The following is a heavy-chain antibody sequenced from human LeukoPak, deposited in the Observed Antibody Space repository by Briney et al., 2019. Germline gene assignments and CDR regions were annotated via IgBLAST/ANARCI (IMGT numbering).Heavy chain of an antibody. Sequence: ASVKVSCKASGYTFTCYYMHWVRQAPGQGLEWMGWINPNSGGTNYAQKFQGRVTMTRDTSISTAYMELSRLRSDDTAVYYCARGGYSYGYYYYYYMDVWGKGTTVTVSS. V-gene: IGHV1-2*02. J-gene: IGHJ6*03. CDR3: ARGGYSYGYYYYYYMDV. CDR2: INPNSGGT. CDR1: GYTFTCYY. D-gene: IGHD5-18*01.